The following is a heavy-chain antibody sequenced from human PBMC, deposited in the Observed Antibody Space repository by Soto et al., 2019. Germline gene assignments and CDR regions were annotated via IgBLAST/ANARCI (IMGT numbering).Heavy chain of an antibody. CDR2: IISGGSRV. CDR1: GGSVSNSNYY. J-gene: IGHJ6*02. V-gene: IGHV3-74*01. Sequence: ETLSLTCTVSGGSVSNSNYYWGWIRQSPGKGLEWIARIISGGSRVTYADSVEGRFTITRDNAKNMLFLEMHSLTVEDTAVYYCARERTSKGGLDVWGQGTTVTVSS. CDR3: ARERTSKGGLDV.